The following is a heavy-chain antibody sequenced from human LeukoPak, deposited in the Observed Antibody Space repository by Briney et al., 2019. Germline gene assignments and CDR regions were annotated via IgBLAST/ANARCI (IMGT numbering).Heavy chain of an antibody. V-gene: IGHV3-23*01. Sequence: GGSLRLSCAASGFTVSSNYMSWVRQAPGKGLEWVSAISGSGGSTYYADSVKGRFTISRDNSKNTLYLQMNSLRAEDTAVYYCAMLAGTALDYWGQGTLVTVSS. D-gene: IGHD6-19*01. J-gene: IGHJ4*02. CDR1: GFTVSSNY. CDR2: ISGSGGST. CDR3: AMLAGTALDY.